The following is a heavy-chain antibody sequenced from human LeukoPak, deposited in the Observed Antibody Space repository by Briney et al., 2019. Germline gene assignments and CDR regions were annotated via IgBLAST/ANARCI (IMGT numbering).Heavy chain of an antibody. CDR1: GYTLTELS. CDR3: ATAWEGYCSGGSCSQFDY. CDR2: FDPEDGET. V-gene: IGHV1-24*01. J-gene: IGHJ4*02. Sequence: GASVKVSCKVSGYTLTELSMHWVRQAPGKGLEWMGGFDPEDGETIYAQKFQGRVTMTEDTSTDTAYMELSSLRSEDTAVYYCATAWEGYCSGGSCSQFDYWGQGTLVTVSS. D-gene: IGHD2-15*01.